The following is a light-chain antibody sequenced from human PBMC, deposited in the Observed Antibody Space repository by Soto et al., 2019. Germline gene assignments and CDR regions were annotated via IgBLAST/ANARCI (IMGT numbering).Light chain of an antibody. Sequence: DIPMTQSPSSLSASIGDRVSFTCQATQDISKLLNWYQHKPGQAPSLLIYDASKSHFGVPSRFSGSGSGTDFTFTISSLQPEDNATYYCQQYENRPYTFGPGTKVD. CDR1: QDISKL. CDR3: QQYENRPYT. CDR2: DAS. J-gene: IGKJ3*01. V-gene: IGKV1-33*01.